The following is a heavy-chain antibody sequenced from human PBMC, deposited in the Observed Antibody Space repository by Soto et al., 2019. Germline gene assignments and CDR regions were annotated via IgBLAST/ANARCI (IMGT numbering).Heavy chain of an antibody. D-gene: IGHD3-10*01. J-gene: IGHJ4*02. Sequence: ASVKVSCKASGYTFTSYGISWVRQAPGQRLEWMGWISAYNGNTNYAQKLQGRVTMTTDTSTSTAYMELRSLRSDDTAVYYCARGVLWFGELLYGYFDYWGQGTLVTVSS. CDR2: ISAYNGNT. CDR3: ARGVLWFGELLYGYFDY. CDR1: GYTFTSYG. V-gene: IGHV1-18*01.